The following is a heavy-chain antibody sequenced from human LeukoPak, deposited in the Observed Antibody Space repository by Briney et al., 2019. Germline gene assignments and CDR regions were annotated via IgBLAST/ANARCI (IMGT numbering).Heavy chain of an antibody. CDR2: ISSGSNAI. D-gene: IGHD3-10*01. CDR3: GQGRPGDY. J-gene: IGHJ4*02. CDR1: GFTFSTSS. V-gene: IGHV3-48*02. Sequence: GGSLGLSCAASGFTFSTSSMNWVRQAPGKGLEWISYISSGSNAIYYADSVKGRFTISRDNAKNSLYLQVNSLRDEDTAVYYCGQGRPGDYWGQGTLVTVSS.